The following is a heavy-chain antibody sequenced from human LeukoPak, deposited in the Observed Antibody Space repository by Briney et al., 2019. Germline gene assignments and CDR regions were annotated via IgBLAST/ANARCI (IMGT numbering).Heavy chain of an antibody. CDR3: ARDTRGLRITIFGE. CDR2: IIPIFGTA. J-gene: IGHJ4*02. CDR1: GGTFSSYA. V-gene: IGHV1-69*05. Sequence: GASVKVSCKASGGTFSSYAISWVRQAPGQGLEWMGGIIPIFGTANYAQKFQGRVTITTDESTSTAYMELSSLRSEDTAVYYCARDTRGLRITIFGEWGQGTLVTVSS. D-gene: IGHD3-3*01.